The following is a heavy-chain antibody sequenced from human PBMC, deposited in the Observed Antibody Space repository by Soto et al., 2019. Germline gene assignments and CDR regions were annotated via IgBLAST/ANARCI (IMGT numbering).Heavy chain of an antibody. V-gene: IGHV1-69*12. CDR2: IMPIFRTA. CDR3: ARDKGRLHLGGNYYYIMDV. J-gene: IGHJ6*02. D-gene: IGHD3-3*02. Sequence: QVQVVQSGAEVKKPGSSVKVSCKASGGTFSTSAISWVRQAPGQGLEWMGGIMPIFRTADYAQKFQGRVTITADESTSTSYLELSSLRSEDTAVYFCARDKGRLHLGGNYYYIMDVWGQGTTVTVSS. CDR1: GGTFSTSA.